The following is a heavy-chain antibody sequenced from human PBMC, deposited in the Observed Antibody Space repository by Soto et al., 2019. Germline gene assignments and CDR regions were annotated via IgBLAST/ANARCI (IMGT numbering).Heavy chain of an antibody. Sequence: SETLSLTCAVYGASFSGYYWSWIRQPPGKGLEWIGEINHSGSTNCNPSLKSRVTISVDKSKNQFSLKLSSVTAADTAVYYCARAQGDCNHIYYYGMDVWGQGTTVAVSS. CDR3: ARAQGDCNHIYYYGMDV. CDR1: GASFSGYY. V-gene: IGHV4-34*01. J-gene: IGHJ6*02. D-gene: IGHD2-21*01. CDR2: INHSGST.